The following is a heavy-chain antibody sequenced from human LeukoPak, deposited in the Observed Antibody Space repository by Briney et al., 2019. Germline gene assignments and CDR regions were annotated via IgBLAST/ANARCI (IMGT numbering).Heavy chain of an antibody. CDR2: INPSGGST. Sequence: PRASVKVSCKASGYTFTSYYMHWVRQAPGQGLEWMGIINPSGGSTSYAQKFQGRVTMTRDTSTSTVYMELSSLRSEDTAVYYCARGQAGGGYDLRAYYYYYGMDVWGQGTTVTVSS. CDR1: GYTFTSYY. CDR3: ARGQAGGGYDLRAYYYYYGMDV. J-gene: IGHJ6*02. D-gene: IGHD5-12*01. V-gene: IGHV1-46*01.